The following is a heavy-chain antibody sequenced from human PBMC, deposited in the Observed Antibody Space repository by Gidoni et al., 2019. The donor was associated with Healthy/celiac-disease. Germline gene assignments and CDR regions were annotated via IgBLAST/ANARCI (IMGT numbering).Heavy chain of an antibody. D-gene: IGHD2-2*01. CDR3: ARVPAVPAAFRYYFDY. J-gene: IGHJ4*02. V-gene: IGHV4-31*03. CDR2: IYYSGST. CDR1: GGSIRSGCYY. Sequence: QVQLQESGPGLVKPSQTLSLTCTVSGGSIRSGCYYWSWSRQHPGKGLEWIGYIYYSGSTYYNPSLKSRVTISVDTSKNQFSLKLSSVTAADTAVYYCARVPAVPAAFRYYFDYWGQGTLVTVSS.